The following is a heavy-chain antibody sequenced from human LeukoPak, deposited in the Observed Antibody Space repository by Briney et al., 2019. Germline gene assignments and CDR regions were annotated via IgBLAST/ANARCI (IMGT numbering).Heavy chain of an antibody. V-gene: IGHV3-7*01. CDR2: MNLDGSEK. CDR3: ARDATYCTNGACYTRFDY. CDR1: GFTFTSHW. Sequence: PVGCLRLSCAASGFTFTSHWMSSVRQAPGKGLGWVARMNLDGSEKYYVDSVKGRFTISRDNAKTSLYLEMNSLRAEDTAVYYCARDATYCTNGACYTRFDYWGQGTLVTVSS. J-gene: IGHJ4*02. D-gene: IGHD2-8*01.